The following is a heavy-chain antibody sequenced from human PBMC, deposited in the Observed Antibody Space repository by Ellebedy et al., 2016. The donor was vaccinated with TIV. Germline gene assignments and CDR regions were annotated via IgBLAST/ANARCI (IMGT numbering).Heavy chain of an antibody. J-gene: IGHJ5*02. Sequence: GESLKISCKASGYSFTTSWIGWVRQMPGKGLEWMGIIYPADSDTTYSPSFQGQVTISADKSITTAYLQWNSLKASDTAMYYCARLVSDYSSGSCYNWFDPWGQGTRVTVSS. D-gene: IGHD2-15*01. CDR3: ARLVSDYSSGSCYNWFDP. CDR1: GYSFTTSW. CDR2: IYPADSDT. V-gene: IGHV5-51*01.